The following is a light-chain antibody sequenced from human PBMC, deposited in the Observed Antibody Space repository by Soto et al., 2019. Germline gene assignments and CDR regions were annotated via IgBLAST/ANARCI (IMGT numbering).Light chain of an antibody. V-gene: IGKV3-15*01. CDR2: GAS. CDR1: QSVSSN. CDR3: QQYNNWPRT. Sequence: EIVMTQSPATLSVSPGERATLSCRASQSVSSNLAWYQQKPGQAPRLLIYGASTRATGIPARFSGSGSGTEFILTISSLQSEDFAVYYWQQYNNWPRTFGQGTKVEIK. J-gene: IGKJ1*01.